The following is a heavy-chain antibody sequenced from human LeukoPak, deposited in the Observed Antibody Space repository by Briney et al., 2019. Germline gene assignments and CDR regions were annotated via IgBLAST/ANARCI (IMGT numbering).Heavy chain of an antibody. Sequence: PSETLSLTCTVSGDSISSYYRNWIRQPAGKGLEWIGRIYASGYTEYNPSLQTRVTMSVDTSKNEFSLKVDTVTAADIAVYFCARNHIVTGTYFDSWGQGILVTVSS. V-gene: IGHV4-4*07. D-gene: IGHD3-10*01. J-gene: IGHJ4*02. CDR2: IYASGYT. CDR3: ARNHIVTGTYFDS. CDR1: GDSISSYY.